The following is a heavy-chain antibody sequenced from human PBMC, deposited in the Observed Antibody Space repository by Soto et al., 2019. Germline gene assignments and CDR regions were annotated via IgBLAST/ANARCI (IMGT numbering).Heavy chain of an antibody. Sequence: QVQLVQSEAEVKKPGASVKVSCQASGYSFTDYGISWVRQAPGQGLEWMAWISGYHGNLKYAENFQYRATVTRDTSTSTAYFELRSLRSDDTAVYYCARGGYNTSSRRQWYFDLWGRGTLLTVSS. J-gene: IGHJ2*01. V-gene: IGHV1-18*01. D-gene: IGHD6-25*01. CDR1: GYSFTDYG. CDR3: ARGGYNTSSRRQWYFDL. CDR2: ISGYHGNL.